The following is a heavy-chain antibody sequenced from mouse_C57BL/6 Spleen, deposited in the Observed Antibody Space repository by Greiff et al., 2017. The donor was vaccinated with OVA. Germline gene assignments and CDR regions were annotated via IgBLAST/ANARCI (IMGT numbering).Heavy chain of an antibody. D-gene: IGHD4-1*01. CDR2: IDPSDSYT. Sequence: QFQLQQPGAELVMPGASVKLSCKASGYTFTSYWMHWVKQRPGQGLEWIGEIDPSDSYTNYNQKFKGKSTLTVDKSSSTAYMQLSSLTSEDSAVYYCARRDWDNFDYWGQGTTLTVSS. CDR3: ARRDWDNFDY. CDR1: GYTFTSYW. V-gene: IGHV1-69*01. J-gene: IGHJ2*01.